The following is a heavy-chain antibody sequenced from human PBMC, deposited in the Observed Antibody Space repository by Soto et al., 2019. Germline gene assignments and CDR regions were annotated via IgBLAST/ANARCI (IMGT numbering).Heavy chain of an antibody. J-gene: IGHJ5*02. CDR3: ARKGGASAGAPFDP. Sequence: QEQLVQSGGGVVQPGGSLRLSCVGSGFMFRHFGMHWVRQAPGKALEWVAFISYEGISKYYGDSLKDRFTISRDNSKNTLYLQRNSPRPADTAFYYWARKGGASAGAPFDPWGQGSLVTVPS. V-gene: IGHV3-30*03. CDR1: GFMFRHFG. D-gene: IGHD1-26*01. CDR2: ISYEGISK.